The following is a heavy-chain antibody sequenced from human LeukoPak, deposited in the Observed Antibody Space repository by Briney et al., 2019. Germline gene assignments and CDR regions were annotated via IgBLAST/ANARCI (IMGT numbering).Heavy chain of an antibody. Sequence: PGGSLRLSCAASGFTFSSYWMSWVRQAPGKGLEWVANIKQDGSEKYYVDSVKGRFTISRDNAKNSLYLQMNSLRAEDTAVYYCARDVYCSGGSCFASTPRFDHWGQGTLVTVSS. J-gene: IGHJ4*02. CDR1: GFTFSSYW. CDR3: ARDVYCSGGSCFASTPRFDH. CDR2: IKQDGSEK. D-gene: IGHD2-15*01. V-gene: IGHV3-7*01.